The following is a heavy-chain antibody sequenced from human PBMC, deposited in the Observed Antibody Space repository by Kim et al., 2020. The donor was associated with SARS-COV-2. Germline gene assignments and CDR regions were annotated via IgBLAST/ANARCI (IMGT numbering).Heavy chain of an antibody. Sequence: SETLSLTCTVSGGSISSYYWSWIRQPPGKGLEWIGYIYYSGSTNYNPSLKSRVTISVDTSKNQFSLKLSSVTAADTAVYYCASTSSPPYSSGWANYWFDPWGQGTLVTVSS. D-gene: IGHD6-19*01. J-gene: IGHJ5*02. CDR1: GGSISSYY. CDR2: IYYSGST. CDR3: ASTSSPPYSSGWANYWFDP. V-gene: IGHV4-59*08.